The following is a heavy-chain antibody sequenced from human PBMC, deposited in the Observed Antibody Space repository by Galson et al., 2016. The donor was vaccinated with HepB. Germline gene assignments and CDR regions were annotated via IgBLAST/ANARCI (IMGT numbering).Heavy chain of an antibody. CDR2: ISSSSSII. V-gene: IGHV3-48*01. D-gene: IGHD4-17*01. CDR3: ARDGDYGGWAY. J-gene: IGHJ4*02. CDR1: GFTFSSYS. Sequence: SLRLSCAASGFTFSSYSMNWLRQAPGKGLEWVSDISSSSSIIYYADSVKGRFTISRDNAKNSLYLQMNSPRGEDTAVYYCARDGDYGGWAYWGQGTLITVSS.